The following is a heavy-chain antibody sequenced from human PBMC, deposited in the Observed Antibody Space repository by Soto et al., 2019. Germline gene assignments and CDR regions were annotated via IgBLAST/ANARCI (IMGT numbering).Heavy chain of an antibody. CDR1: GFTFSSCG. CDR3: AKAPHYYDSSGPFDY. J-gene: IGHJ4*02. V-gene: IGHV3-30*18. D-gene: IGHD3-22*01. CDR2: ISYDGSNK. Sequence: PGGSLRLSCAASGFTFSSCGMHWVRQAPGKGLEWVAVISYDGSNKYYADSVKGRFTISRDNSKNTLYLQMNSLRAEDTAVYYCAKAPHYYDSSGPFDYWGQGTLVTDSS.